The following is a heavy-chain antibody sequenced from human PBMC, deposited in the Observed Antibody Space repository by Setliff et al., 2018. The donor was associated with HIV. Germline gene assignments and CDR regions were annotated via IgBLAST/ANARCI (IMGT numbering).Heavy chain of an antibody. CDR3: ARGLPDCSGGNCYPYRFDY. CDR2: INAGNGDT. Sequence: ASVKVSCKASGYTFTNYAMHWVRQAPGQRLEWMGWINAGNGDTKYSQKFQGRVTMTRNTSISTAYMELSSLRSDDTAVYYCARGLPDCSGGNCYPYRFDYWGQGTLVTVSS. D-gene: IGHD2-15*01. J-gene: IGHJ4*02. CDR1: GYTFTNYA. V-gene: IGHV1-3*01.